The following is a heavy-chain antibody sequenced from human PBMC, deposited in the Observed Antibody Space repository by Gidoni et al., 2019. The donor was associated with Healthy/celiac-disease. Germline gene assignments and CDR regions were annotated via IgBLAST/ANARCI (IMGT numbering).Heavy chain of an antibody. CDR2: IYYSGST. CDR3: ARLLLLWFGELSHFDY. CDR1: GGSISSSSYY. Sequence: QLQLQESGPGLGKPAETLSLTCTVSGGSISSSSYYWGWIRQPPGKGLEWIVSIYYSGSTDYHPSLPNRVTISVDPSKNQFSLKLSSVTAADTAVYYCARLLLLWFGELSHFDYWGQGTLVTVSS. V-gene: IGHV4-39*01. D-gene: IGHD3-10*01. J-gene: IGHJ4*02.